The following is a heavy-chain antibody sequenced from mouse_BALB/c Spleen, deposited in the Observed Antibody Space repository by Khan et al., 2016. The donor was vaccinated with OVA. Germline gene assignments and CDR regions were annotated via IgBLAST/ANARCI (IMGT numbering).Heavy chain of an antibody. J-gene: IGHJ4*01. CDR3: ARGLRLYYYAIDY. V-gene: IGHV4-1*02. D-gene: IGHD2-2*01. CDR1: GFDFSSYW. CDR2: INPDSSTI. Sequence: EVKLLESGGGLVQPGGSLKPSCAASGFDFSSYWVSWVRQAPGKGLEWIGVINPDSSTINYTPFLTDKFIISRDNAKNTLYLQMSKVRSEDTALDYCARGLRLYYYAIDYWGQGTSVTVSS.